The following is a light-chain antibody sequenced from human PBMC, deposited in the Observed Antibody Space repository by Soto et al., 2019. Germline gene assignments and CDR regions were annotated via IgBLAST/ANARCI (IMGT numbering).Light chain of an antibody. V-gene: IGLV2-14*01. CDR1: SSDVGAYNY. CDR3: SSYTTTSTLYV. J-gene: IGLJ1*01. CDR2: DVS. Sequence: SLLTQPPSVSGSLGQSITISCTGTSSDVGAYNYVSWYQQHPGKAPKLMIYDVSNRPSGVSNRFSGSKSGNTASLTISGLQAEDEADYYCSSYTTTSTLYVFGTGTKVT.